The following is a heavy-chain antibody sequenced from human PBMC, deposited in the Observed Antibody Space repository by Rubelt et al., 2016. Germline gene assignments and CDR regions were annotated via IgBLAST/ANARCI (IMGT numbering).Heavy chain of an antibody. CDR2: ISSGAASI. D-gene: IGHD6-13*01. V-gene: IGHV3-53*03. CDR3: VKGGISSWFDS. Sequence: EVQLVESGGGLMQPGESLRLSCAASGFTVNSTYMSWVRQAPGQGLECVSSISSGAASIYYADSVKGRFTLSRDNSKNTGSLQMNDLGAGDTAVYYCVKGGISSWFDSWGQGTLVSVS. CDR1: GFTVNSTY. J-gene: IGHJ5*01.